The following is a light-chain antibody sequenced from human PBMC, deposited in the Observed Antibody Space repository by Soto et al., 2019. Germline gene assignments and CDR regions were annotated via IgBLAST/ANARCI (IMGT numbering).Light chain of an antibody. Sequence: EIVMTQSPATLSVSPGERATLSCRARQSFRSTLPGYQQNPGQAPRLLIYGASTRATVIPARFSGSGSGTEFTLTISSLQSEDFAVYYCQHYNNWPPWTFGQGTKVEIK. J-gene: IGKJ1*01. CDR1: QSFRST. CDR2: GAS. CDR3: QHYNNWPPWT. V-gene: IGKV3-15*01.